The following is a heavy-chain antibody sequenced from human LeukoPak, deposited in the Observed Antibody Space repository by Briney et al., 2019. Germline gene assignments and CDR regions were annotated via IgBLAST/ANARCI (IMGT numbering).Heavy chain of an antibody. CDR2: IYTSGST. V-gene: IGHV4-61*02. CDR3: ARGARTHSGSYLRLYAFDI. J-gene: IGHJ3*02. D-gene: IGHD1-26*01. Sequence: PSQTLSLTCTVSGNSISSGDYYWSWIRQPAGKGLEWIGRIYTSGSTTYNPSLKSRVTISGDTSENQFSLRLSSVTAADTAVYYCARGARTHSGSYLRLYAFDIWGQGTMVTVSS. CDR1: GNSISSGDYY.